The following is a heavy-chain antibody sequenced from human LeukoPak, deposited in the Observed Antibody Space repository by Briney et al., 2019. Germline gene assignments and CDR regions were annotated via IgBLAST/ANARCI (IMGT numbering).Heavy chain of an antibody. D-gene: IGHD6-13*01. V-gene: IGHV4-39*01. Sequence: SETLSLTCTVSGGSISRSSYYWGWIRQPPGKGLEWIGGIYSSRSTYYNPSLKSRVTICVDTSKNQFSLKLTSVTAADTAVSYCARRGSSFFDYWGQGILVTVSS. CDR1: GGSISRSSYY. J-gene: IGHJ4*02. CDR3: ARRGSSFFDY. CDR2: IYSSRST.